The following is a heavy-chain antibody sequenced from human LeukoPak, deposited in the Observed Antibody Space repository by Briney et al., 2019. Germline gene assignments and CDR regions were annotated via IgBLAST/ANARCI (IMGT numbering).Heavy chain of an antibody. CDR3: ASWGAGGNS. CDR2: INPDGSGK. V-gene: IGHV3-7*01. J-gene: IGHJ4*02. CDR1: GFTLSTYW. Sequence: GGSLRLSCEASGFTLSTYWMNWVRQVPGKGLDWVANINPDGSGKRYVDSVKGRFTIARDNADNSLSLQMNSLRAEDTAVYYCASWGAGGNSWGQGTLVTVPS. D-gene: IGHD3-16*01.